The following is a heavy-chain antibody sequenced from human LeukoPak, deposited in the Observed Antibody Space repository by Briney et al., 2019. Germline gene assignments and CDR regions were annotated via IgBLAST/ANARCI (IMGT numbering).Heavy chain of an antibody. V-gene: IGHV4-34*01. J-gene: IGHJ6*03. Sequence: SETLSLTCAVYGGSFSGHYWSWIRQPPGKGLEWIGEINHSGSTNYNPSLKSRVIISVDASKNQFALKLNSVTAADTAVYYCASRRNMWGLPFAYYYYMDVWGKGTTVTVSS. D-gene: IGHD2-21*01. CDR1: GGSFSGHY. CDR3: ASRRNMWGLPFAYYYYMDV. CDR2: INHSGST.